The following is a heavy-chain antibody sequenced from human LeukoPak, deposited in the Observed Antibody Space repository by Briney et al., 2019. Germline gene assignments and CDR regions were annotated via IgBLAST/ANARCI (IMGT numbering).Heavy chain of an antibody. J-gene: IGHJ6*03. CDR2: ISSSSSYI. V-gene: IGHV3-21*01. D-gene: IGHD1-26*01. Sequence: PGGSLRLSCAASGFTFSSYSMNWVRQAPGKGLEWVSSISSSSSYIYYADSVKGRFTISRDNAKNSLYLQMNSLRAEDTAVYYCARAKCSGSPGGGNYYYYYYMDVWGKGTTVTVSS. CDR3: ARAKCSGSPGGGNYYYYYYMDV. CDR1: GFTFSSYS.